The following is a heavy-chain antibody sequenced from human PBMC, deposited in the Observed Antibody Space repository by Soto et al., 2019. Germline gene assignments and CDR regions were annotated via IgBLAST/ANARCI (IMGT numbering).Heavy chain of an antibody. CDR2: IVVGSGNT. D-gene: IGHD3-22*01. CDR1: GFTFTSSA. Sequence: ASVKVSCKASGFTFTSSAVQWVRQARGQRLEWIGWIVVGSGNTNYAQKFQERVTITRDMSTSTAYMELSSLRSDDTAVYYCASSYYYDSSGYTTSWDYWGQGTLVTVSS. CDR3: ASSYYYDSSGYTTSWDY. J-gene: IGHJ4*02. V-gene: IGHV1-58*01.